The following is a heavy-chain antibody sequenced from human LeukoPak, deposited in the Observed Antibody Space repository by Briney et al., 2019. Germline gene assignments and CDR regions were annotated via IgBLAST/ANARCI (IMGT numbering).Heavy chain of an antibody. J-gene: IGHJ5*02. CDR1: GYTFTSYY. Sequence: GASVKVSCKASGYTFTSYYMHWVRQAPGQGLEWMGIINPSGGSTSYAQKFQGRVTMTRDTSTSTVYMELSSLRSAATAVYYCARSSGWYSYWFDPWGQGTLVTVSS. CDR2: INPSGGST. CDR3: ARSSGWYSYWFDP. V-gene: IGHV1-46*01. D-gene: IGHD6-19*01.